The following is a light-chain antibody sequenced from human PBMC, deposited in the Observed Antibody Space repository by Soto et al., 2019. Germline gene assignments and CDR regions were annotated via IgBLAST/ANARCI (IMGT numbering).Light chain of an antibody. Sequence: QSALTQPASVSGSPGQSITISCNGTSSDSGAYNYVSWYQQHPGKAPKVMIYEVSNRPSGVSNRFSGSKSDNTASLTISGLRADDEADYYCCSYTSSGTWVFGGGTKLTVL. CDR2: EVS. V-gene: IGLV2-14*01. CDR3: CSYTSSGTWV. J-gene: IGLJ3*02. CDR1: SSDSGAYNY.